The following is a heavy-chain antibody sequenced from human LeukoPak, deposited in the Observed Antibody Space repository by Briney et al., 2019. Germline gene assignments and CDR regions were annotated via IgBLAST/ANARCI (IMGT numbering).Heavy chain of an antibody. CDR2: IWYDGTNK. CDR3: AKSGRIWAYLEH. Sequence: GRSLRLSCAVSGFTLSNYDMHWVRQAPGRGLEGGAVIWYDGTNKYYADSVRGRFTISRDSSKNTLYLQMNSLRAEDTAVYYCAKSGRIWAYLEHWGQGTLVSVSS. D-gene: IGHD5-12*01. CDR1: GFTLSNYD. J-gene: IGHJ4*02. V-gene: IGHV3-33*06.